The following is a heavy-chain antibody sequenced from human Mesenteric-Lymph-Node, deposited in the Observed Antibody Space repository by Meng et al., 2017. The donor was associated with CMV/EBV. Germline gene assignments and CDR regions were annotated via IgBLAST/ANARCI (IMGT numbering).Heavy chain of an antibody. CDR1: TCTGYY. V-gene: IGHV1-2*05. CDR3: ARWGQLDCRRTSCQLDFDL. J-gene: IGHJ4*02. D-gene: IGHD2-2*01. CDR2: INPNSGST. Sequence: TCTGYYMHWVRQAPGRGLEWMGRINPNSGSTNYAQKFQGRVTMTRDTSISTAYMELSSLRSDDTGVYYCARWGQLDCRRTSCQLDFDLWGQGTLVTVSS.